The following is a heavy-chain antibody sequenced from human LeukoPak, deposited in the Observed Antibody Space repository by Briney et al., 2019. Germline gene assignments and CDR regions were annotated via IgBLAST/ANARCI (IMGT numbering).Heavy chain of an antibody. CDR2: ISYDGSNK. J-gene: IGHJ4*02. V-gene: IGHV3-30-3*01. D-gene: IGHD3-22*01. Sequence: QPGRSLRLSCAASGFTFSSYAMHWVRQAPGKGLEWVAVISYDGSNKYYADSVMGRFTISRDNAKNSLYLQMNSLRAEDTAVYYCATRGTYYYDNSGYWGFDYWGQGTLVTVSS. CDR1: GFTFSSYA. CDR3: ATRGTYYYDNSGYWGFDY.